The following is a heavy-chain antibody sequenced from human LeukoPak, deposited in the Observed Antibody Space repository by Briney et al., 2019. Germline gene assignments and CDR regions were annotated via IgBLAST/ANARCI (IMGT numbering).Heavy chain of an antibody. D-gene: IGHD5-18*01. CDR1: GFTFSNYG. CDR2: IRYDGNNK. CDR3: SRAGGGYSYGYYMDV. Sequence: GGPLRLSCAASGFTFSNYGMLWVRQAPGKGLEWVAFIRYDGNNKFYADSVKGRFTISRDNSKNTLYLQMNSLRAEDTAVYYCSRAGGGYSYGYYMDVWGKGTTVSIS. J-gene: IGHJ6*03. V-gene: IGHV3-30*02.